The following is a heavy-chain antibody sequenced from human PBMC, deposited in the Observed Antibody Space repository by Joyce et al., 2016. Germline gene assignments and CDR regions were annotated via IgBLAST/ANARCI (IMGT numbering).Heavy chain of an antibody. D-gene: IGHD1-26*01. CDR2: IYKGGST. J-gene: IGHJ6*02. CDR3: ARGGWELLPYFYGLDV. Sequence: EVQLVESGGGLVQPGGSLRLSCAASGCTVRSNDMTWVRQAPGKGLEWVSVIYKGGSTYYADSVKGRFTISRDISNNTVHLQMNRLRVEDTAVYFCARGGWELLPYFYGLDVWGQGTTVTVSS. V-gene: IGHV3-66*01. CDR1: GCTVRSND.